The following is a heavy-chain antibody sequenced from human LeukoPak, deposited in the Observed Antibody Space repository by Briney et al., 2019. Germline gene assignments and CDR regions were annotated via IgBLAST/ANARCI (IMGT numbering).Heavy chain of an antibody. CDR3: AKDKVALTGGRVDV. J-gene: IGHJ6*04. D-gene: IGHD7-27*01. CDR1: GFSIRNYA. V-gene: IGHV3-30*02. Sequence: GGSLRLSCAASGFSIRNYAMSWVRQAPGKGLEWVAFIRYDGSNKYYADSVKGRFTISRDNSKNTLYLQMNSLRAEDTAVYYCAKDKVALTGGRVDVWGKGTTVTVSS. CDR2: IRYDGSNK.